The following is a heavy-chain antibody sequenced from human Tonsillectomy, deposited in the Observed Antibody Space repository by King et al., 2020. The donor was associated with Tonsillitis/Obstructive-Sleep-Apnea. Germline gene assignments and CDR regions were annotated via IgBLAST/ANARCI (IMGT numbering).Heavy chain of an antibody. CDR1: RFTFSSYA. CDR3: AREDGYCSGGSCYSKAFDI. J-gene: IGHJ3*02. D-gene: IGHD2-15*01. V-gene: IGHV3-30*01. Sequence: VQLVESGGGVVQPGRSLRLSCAASRFTFSSYAMHWVRQVPGKGLEWVAVISYDGGNKYYADSVKGRFTISRDNSKNTLYLQMNSLRAEDTAVYHCAREDGYCSGGSCYSKAFDIWGQGTMVTVSS. CDR2: ISYDGGNK.